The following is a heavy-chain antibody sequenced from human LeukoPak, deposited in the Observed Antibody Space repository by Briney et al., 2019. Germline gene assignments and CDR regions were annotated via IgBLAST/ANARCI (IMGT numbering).Heavy chain of an antibody. V-gene: IGHV1-2*02. CDR1: GYTFTGCY. CDR3: ARVSYYYGSGSYSYYYGMDV. CDR2: INPNSGGT. D-gene: IGHD3-10*01. J-gene: IGHJ6*02. Sequence: GASVRVSCRASGYTFTGCYMHWVRQAPGQGLEWMGWINPNSGGTGCAQKFQGRVTVARDTSIGTAYMELSRLRSDDMAVYYCARVSYYYGSGSYSYYYGMDVWGQGTTVTVSS.